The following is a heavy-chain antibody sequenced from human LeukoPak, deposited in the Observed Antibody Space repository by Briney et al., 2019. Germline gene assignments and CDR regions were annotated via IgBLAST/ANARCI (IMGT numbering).Heavy chain of an antibody. CDR3: GKDVVPDSGWDLGY. V-gene: IGHV3-23*05. D-gene: IGHD6-19*01. Sequence: GGSLRLSCTASGFSFSTYSMTWVRQGPGKGLEWVSSIYNSGSKTFYADSVKGRFTISRDNSKNTLYLQMNSLTAEDTAIYYCGKDVVPDSGWDLGYWGQGTLVTVSS. J-gene: IGHJ4*02. CDR2: IYNSGSKT. CDR1: GFSFSTYS.